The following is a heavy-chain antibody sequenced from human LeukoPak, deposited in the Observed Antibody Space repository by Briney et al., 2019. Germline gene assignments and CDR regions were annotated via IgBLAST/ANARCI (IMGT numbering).Heavy chain of an antibody. CDR2: IYTSGNT. V-gene: IGHV4-38-2*02. Sequence: PETLSLTCTVSGYSINSAYYWGWIRQPPGKGLEWIGRIYTSGNTNYNPSLKSRVTISLDTSGNQFSLKLSSVTAADTAVYYCARAGYGDSDFDYWGQGTLVTVSS. D-gene: IGHD4-17*01. CDR1: GYSINSAYY. J-gene: IGHJ4*02. CDR3: ARAGYGDSDFDY.